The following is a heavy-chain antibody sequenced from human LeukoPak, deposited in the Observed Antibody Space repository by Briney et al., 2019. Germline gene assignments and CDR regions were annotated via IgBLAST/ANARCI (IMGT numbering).Heavy chain of an antibody. D-gene: IGHD5-18*01. V-gene: IGHV4-39*01. CDR1: GGSINSSNYY. Sequence: SETLSLTCTVSGGSINSSNYYWGWVRQSPEKGLEWIGSIYYSGSTYYNPSLKSRVTISVDTSKNQFSLKLNSVTVADTAVYYCARGSRGYSYGWGQGTLVTVSS. CDR2: IYYSGST. CDR3: ARGSRGYSYG. J-gene: IGHJ4*02.